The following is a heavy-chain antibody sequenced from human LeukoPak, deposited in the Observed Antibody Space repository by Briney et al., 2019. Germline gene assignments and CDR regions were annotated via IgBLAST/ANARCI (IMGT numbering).Heavy chain of an antibody. CDR3: ARDDPPYCSGGSCYSY. D-gene: IGHD2-15*01. Sequence: GGSLRLSCAASGFTFSSYAMSWVRQAPGKGLEWVSAISGSGGSTYYADSVKGRFTISRDNSKNTLYLQMNSLRAEDTAVYYCARDDPPYCSGGSCYSYWGQGTLVTVSS. J-gene: IGHJ4*02. V-gene: IGHV3-23*01. CDR1: GFTFSSYA. CDR2: ISGSGGST.